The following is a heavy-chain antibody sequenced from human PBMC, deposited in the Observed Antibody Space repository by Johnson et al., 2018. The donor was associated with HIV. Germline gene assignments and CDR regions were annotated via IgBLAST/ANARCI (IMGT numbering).Heavy chain of an antibody. J-gene: IGHJ3*01. D-gene: IGHD3-16*01. CDR2: IGWNGLTI. CDR3: VKDRNYGSYLLFVDV. Sequence: QLVESGGGLVQPGGSLRLSCAASGFSFDDYAMHWVRQVPGKGLEWVAGIGWNGLTIGYVDSVKGRFAISRNAATNSLYLRMDSLRTEDTAFYYCVKDRNYGSYLLFVDVWGQGTMVTVSS. CDR1: GFSFDDYA. V-gene: IGHV3-9*01.